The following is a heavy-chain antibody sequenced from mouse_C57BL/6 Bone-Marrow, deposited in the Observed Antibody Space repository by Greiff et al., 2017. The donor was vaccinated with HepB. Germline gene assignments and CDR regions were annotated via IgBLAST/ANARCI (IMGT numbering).Heavy chain of an antibody. CDR3: ARSPLHITTVVATNFDY. V-gene: IGHV1-54*01. J-gene: IGHJ2*01. Sequence: VQRVESGAELVRPGTSVKVSCKASGYAFTNYLIEWVKQRPGQGLEWIGVINPGSGGTNYNEKFKGKATLTADKSSSTAYMQLSSLTSEDSAVYFCARSPLHITTVVATNFDYWGQGTTLTVSS. CDR1: GYAFTNYL. CDR2: INPGSGGT. D-gene: IGHD1-1*01.